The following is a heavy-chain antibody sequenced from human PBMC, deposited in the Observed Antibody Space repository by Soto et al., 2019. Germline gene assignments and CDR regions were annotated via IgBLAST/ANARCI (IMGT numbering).Heavy chain of an antibody. CDR3: ANIVVVPAATLTGAFDI. V-gene: IGHV4-39*01. CDR1: GGSISSSSYY. CDR2: IYDSGST. J-gene: IGHJ3*02. Sequence: SETLSLTCTVSGGSISSSSYYWGWIRQPPGKGLEWIGSIYDSGSTYYNPSLKSRVTISIDTSKNQFSLKLSSVTAADTAVYYCANIVVVPAATLTGAFDIWGQGTMVTVSS. D-gene: IGHD2-2*01.